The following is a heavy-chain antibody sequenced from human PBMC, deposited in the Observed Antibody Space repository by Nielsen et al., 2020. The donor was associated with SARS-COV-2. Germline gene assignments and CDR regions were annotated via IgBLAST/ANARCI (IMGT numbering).Heavy chain of an antibody. D-gene: IGHD2-15*01. J-gene: IGHJ4*02. CDR3: ARDRYCSGGSCYSTVLDY. CDR2: IPYDGSNK. Sequence: GESLKISCAASGFTFSSYAMHWVRQAPGKGLEWVAVIPYDGSNKYYADSVKGRFTISRDNSKNTLYLQMNSLRAEDTAVYYCARDRYCSGGSCYSTVLDYWGQGTLVTVSS. V-gene: IGHV3-30*04. CDR1: GFTFSSYA.